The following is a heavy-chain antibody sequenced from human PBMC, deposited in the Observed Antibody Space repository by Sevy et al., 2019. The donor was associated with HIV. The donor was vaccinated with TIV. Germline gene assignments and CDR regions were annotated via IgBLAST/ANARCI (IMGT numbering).Heavy chain of an antibody. CDR2: IIPIFGTI. V-gene: IGHV1-69*13. CDR1: GGTFSSYA. Sequence: ASVKVSCKASGGTFSSYALSWVRQAPGQGLEWMGGIIPIFGTINLAQKFQDRVTITADESRSTVYMELSSLRSADTAVYYCARTPIVQIPGSTVLYFDSWGQGTLVTVSS. CDR3: ARTPIVQIPGSTVLYFDS. J-gene: IGHJ4*02. D-gene: IGHD2-8*01.